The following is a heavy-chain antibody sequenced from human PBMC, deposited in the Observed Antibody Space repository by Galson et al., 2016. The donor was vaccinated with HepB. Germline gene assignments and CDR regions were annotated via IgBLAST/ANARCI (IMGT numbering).Heavy chain of an antibody. CDR3: ARGASALSL. D-gene: IGHD2-15*01. CDR1: GGSISGSY. CDR2: VSDSGTP. Sequence: ETLSLTCTVSGGSISGSYWSWLRQPPGKGLELIGYVSDSGTPSYNPSLKSRVTISEDTSKNQFSLKLTSVTAVDTAVYYCARGASALSLWGQGTPVTVSS. J-gene: IGHJ4*03. V-gene: IGHV4-59*01.